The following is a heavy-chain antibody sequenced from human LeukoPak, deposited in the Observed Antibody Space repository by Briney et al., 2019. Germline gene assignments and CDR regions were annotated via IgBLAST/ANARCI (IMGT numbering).Heavy chain of an antibody. CDR3: ARGSYYYGSSGPSGDY. J-gene: IGHJ4*02. D-gene: IGHD3-22*01. Sequence: ASVKVSCKASGYTFTDYDINWVRQATGQGLEWMGWMNPDSGVTGYAQKFQGRVSMTRNTSISTAYMELSSLRSEDTAVYYCARGSYYYGSSGPSGDYWGQGTLVTVSS. V-gene: IGHV1-8*01. CDR2: MNPDSGVT. CDR1: GYTFTDYD.